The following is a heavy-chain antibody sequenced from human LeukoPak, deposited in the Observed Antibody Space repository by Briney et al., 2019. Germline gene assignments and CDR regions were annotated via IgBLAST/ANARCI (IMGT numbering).Heavy chain of an antibody. CDR1: GFTFNSYW. D-gene: IGHD3-22*01. J-gene: IGHJ3*02. Sequence: PGGSLRLSCVASGFTFNSYWMNWVRQAPGKGLEWVANIKQDASEKYYVDSVKGRFTISRDNAKNSLYLHMNSLRAEDTAVYYCARLRAPTPTEYYYDSSGYRNDAFDIWGQGTMVTVSS. V-gene: IGHV3-7*02. CDR2: IKQDASEK. CDR3: ARLRAPTPTEYYYDSSGYRNDAFDI.